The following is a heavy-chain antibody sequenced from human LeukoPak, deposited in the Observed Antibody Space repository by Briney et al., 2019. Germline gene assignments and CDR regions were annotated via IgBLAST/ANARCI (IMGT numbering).Heavy chain of an antibody. CDR3: ARKYYFDY. J-gene: IGHJ4*02. Sequence: GGSLRLSCAASGFTFRSYAMSWVRQAPGKGLEWVANIRQDGSEKYYVDSVKGRFTISRDNAKNSLYLQMNSLRAEDTAVYYCARKYYFDYWGQGTLVTVSS. V-gene: IGHV3-7*05. CDR1: GFTFRSYA. CDR2: IRQDGSEK.